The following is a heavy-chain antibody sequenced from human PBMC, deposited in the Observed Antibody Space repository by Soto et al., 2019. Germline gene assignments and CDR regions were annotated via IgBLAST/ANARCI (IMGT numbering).Heavy chain of an antibody. CDR1: GYTLTELS. Sequence: SCKVSGYTLTELSMHWVRQAPGKGLEWVANIRPDGSEKWYVDSVKGRFTISRDNAKNSLYLQMNSLRAGDTAVYYCARGDYSDTSGPFSDAFDIWGQGTMVTVSS. D-gene: IGHD3-22*01. CDR2: IRPDGSEK. V-gene: IGHV3-7*04. CDR3: ARGDYSDTSGPFSDAFDI. J-gene: IGHJ3*02.